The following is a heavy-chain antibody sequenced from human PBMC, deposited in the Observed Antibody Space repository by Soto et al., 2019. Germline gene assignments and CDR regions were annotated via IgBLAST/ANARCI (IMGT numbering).Heavy chain of an antibody. CDR2: ISYDGSNK. CDR1: GFTFSSYA. CDR3: ARRLNWNCDY. V-gene: IGHV3-30-3*01. J-gene: IGHJ4*02. Sequence: PGGSLRLSCAASGFTFSSYAMHWVRQAPGKGLEWVAVISYDGSNKYYADSVKGRFTISRDNSKNTLYLQMNSLKASDTAIYYCARRLNWNCDYWGQGTQVTVSS. D-gene: IGHD1-7*01.